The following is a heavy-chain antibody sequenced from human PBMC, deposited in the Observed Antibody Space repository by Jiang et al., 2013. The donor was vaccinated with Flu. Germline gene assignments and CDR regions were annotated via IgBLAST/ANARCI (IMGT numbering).Heavy chain of an antibody. CDR2: IYYSGST. CDR1: GGSISSYY. CDR3: ARLGDMFGDYVAWYFDL. V-gene: IGHV4-59*08. J-gene: IGHJ2*01. Sequence: GSGLVKPSETLSLTCTVSGGSISSYYWSWIRQPPGKGLEWIGYIYYSGSTNYNPSLKSRVTISVDTSKNQFSLKLSSVTAADTAVYYCARLGDMFGDYVAWYFDLWGRGTLVTVSS. D-gene: IGHD4-17*01.